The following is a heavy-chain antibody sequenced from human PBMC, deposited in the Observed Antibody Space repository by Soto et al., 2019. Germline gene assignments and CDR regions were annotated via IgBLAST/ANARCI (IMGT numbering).Heavy chain of an antibody. V-gene: IGHV1-69*06. Sequence: SVKVSYKASAGTFSSYSLSWVRQAPGQGLEWMGGIIPIFGTANYAQKFQGRVTITADKSTSTAYMELSSLRSEDTAVYYCASAWCYYSNYYYYGMDVWGQGTMVTVSS. J-gene: IGHJ6*02. CDR1: AGTFSSYS. CDR2: IIPIFGTA. CDR3: ASAWCYYSNYYYYGMDV. D-gene: IGHD3-10*01.